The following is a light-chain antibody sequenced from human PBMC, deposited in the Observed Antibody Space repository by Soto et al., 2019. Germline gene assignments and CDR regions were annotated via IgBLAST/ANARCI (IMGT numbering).Light chain of an antibody. CDR2: AAS. V-gene: IGKV1-9*01. Sequence: GARVTITCRASQGIGSYLAWYQQKPGEAPKLLIFAASTLQSGVPSRFSGSGSGTDFTLTISSLQAEDFATYYCQQLSTYPSTFGGGTKVEIK. J-gene: IGKJ4*01. CDR1: QGIGSY. CDR3: QQLSTYPST.